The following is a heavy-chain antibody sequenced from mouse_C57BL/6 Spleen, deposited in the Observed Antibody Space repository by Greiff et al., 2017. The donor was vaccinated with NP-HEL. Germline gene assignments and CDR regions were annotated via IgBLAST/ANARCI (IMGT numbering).Heavy chain of an antibody. V-gene: IGHV1-64*01. Sequence: VQLQQPGAELVKPGASVKLSCKASGYTFTSYWMHWVKQRPGQGLEWIGMIHPNSGSTNYNEKFKSKATLTVDKSSSTAYMQLSSLTSEDSAVYYCSRVTTVVDTDYYAMDYWGQGTSVTVSS. D-gene: IGHD1-1*01. J-gene: IGHJ4*01. CDR3: SRVTTVVDTDYYAMDY. CDR1: GYTFTSYW. CDR2: IHPNSGST.